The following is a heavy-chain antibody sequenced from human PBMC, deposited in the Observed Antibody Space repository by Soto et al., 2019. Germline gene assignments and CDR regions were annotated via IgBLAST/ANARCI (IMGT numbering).Heavy chain of an antibody. CDR1: GYTFTSYD. V-gene: IGHV1-8*01. CDR2: MNPNSGNT. Sequence: QVQLVQSGAEVKKPGASVKVSCKASGYTFTSYDINWVRQATGQGLEWMGWMNPNSGNTGYAQKFPGRVTMTRSTSISTAYMELSSLTSEDTAVYYCARPNDAYPILYGMDVWGQGTTVTVSS. D-gene: IGHD1-1*01. J-gene: IGHJ6*02. CDR3: ARPNDAYPILYGMDV.